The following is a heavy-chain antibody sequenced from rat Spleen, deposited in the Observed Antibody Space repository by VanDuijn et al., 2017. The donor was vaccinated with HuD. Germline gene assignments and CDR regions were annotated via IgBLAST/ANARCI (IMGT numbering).Heavy chain of an antibody. CDR3: ARRGSSCYFDY. CDR1: GYSITSAYR. V-gene: IGHV3-3*01. J-gene: IGHJ2*01. CDR2: INSAGTT. D-gene: IGHD4-3*01. Sequence: EVQLQESGPGLVKPSQSLSLTCSVTGYSITSAYRWNWIRKFPGNKLEWMGYINSAGTTNYNPSLKSRISITRDTSKNQFFLQVNSVSSEDTATYYCARRGSSCYFDYWGQGVMVTVSS.